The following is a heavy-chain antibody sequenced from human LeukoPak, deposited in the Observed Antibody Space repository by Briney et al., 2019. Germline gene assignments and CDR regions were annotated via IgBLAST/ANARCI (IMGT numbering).Heavy chain of an antibody. Sequence: SETLSLTCAVWGGSFSGYYWSWIRQPPGKGLEWIGEINHSGSTNYNPSLKSRVTISVDTSKNQFSLKLSSVTAADTAVYYCARVPQLWLFGRSQRLYYFDYWGQGTLVTVSS. CDR2: INHSGST. CDR3: ARVPQLWLFGRSQRLYYFDY. J-gene: IGHJ4*02. D-gene: IGHD5-18*01. CDR1: GGSFSGYY. V-gene: IGHV4-34*01.